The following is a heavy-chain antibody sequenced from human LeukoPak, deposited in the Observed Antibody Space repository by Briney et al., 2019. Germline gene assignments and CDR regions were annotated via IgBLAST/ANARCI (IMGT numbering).Heavy chain of an antibody. J-gene: IGHJ3*02. CDR2: IYYSGST. Sequence: PSETLSLTCTVSGGSISSYYWSWIRQLPGKGLEWIGYIYYSGSTNYNPSLKSQVTISVDTSKNQFSLKLSSVTAADTAVYYCARLHYYYGSGSYYPDAFDIWGQGTMVTVSS. D-gene: IGHD3-10*01. V-gene: IGHV4-59*08. CDR3: ARLHYYYGSGSYYPDAFDI. CDR1: GGSISSYY.